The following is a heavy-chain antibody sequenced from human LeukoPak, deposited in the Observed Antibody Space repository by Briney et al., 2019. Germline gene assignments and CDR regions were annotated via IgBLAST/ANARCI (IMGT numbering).Heavy chain of an antibody. J-gene: IGHJ4*02. CDR3: TTVMITFGGVILNY. Sequence: PGGSLRLSCAASGFTFSSYNMNWVRQAPGKGLEWVGRIKSKTDGGTADYAAPVKGRFTISRDDSKTTLYLQMNDLKTEDTAVYYCTTVMITFGGVILNYWGQGTLVTVSS. CDR1: GFTFSSYN. CDR2: IKSKTDGGTA. D-gene: IGHD3-16*02. V-gene: IGHV3-15*01.